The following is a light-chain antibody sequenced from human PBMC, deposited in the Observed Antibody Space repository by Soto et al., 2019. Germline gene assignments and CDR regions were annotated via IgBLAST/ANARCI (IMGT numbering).Light chain of an antibody. J-gene: IGKJ2*01. CDR1: HSVSSSY. CDR3: QQYGGSPPYT. V-gene: IGKV3-20*01. CDR2: GAS. Sequence: EIVLTQSPGTLSLSPGERATLSCRASHSVSSSYLAWYQQKPGQAPRLLIYGASRRATGIPDRFSGSGSGTDFTLTISRLVPEDFAVYYCQQYGGSPPYTFGQGTKLEIK.